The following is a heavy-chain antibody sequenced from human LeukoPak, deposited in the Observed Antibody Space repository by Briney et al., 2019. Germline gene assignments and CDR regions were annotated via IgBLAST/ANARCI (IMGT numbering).Heavy chain of an antibody. CDR3: ARVVRVTGTINY. D-gene: IGHD1-7*01. CDR2: IYYSGST. V-gene: IGHV4-31*03. CDR1: GGSISSGGYY. Sequence: PSQTLSLTCTVSGGSISSGGYYWSWIRQHPGKGLEWIGYIYYSGSTYYNPSLKSRVTISVDTSKNQFSLKLSSVTAADTAVYYCARVVRVTGTINYWGQGTLVTVSS. J-gene: IGHJ4*02.